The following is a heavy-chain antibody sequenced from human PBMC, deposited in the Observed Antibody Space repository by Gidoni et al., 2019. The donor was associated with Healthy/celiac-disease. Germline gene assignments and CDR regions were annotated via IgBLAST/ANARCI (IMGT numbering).Heavy chain of an antibody. V-gene: IGHV3-73*01. CDR1: GFTFSGSA. J-gene: IGHJ3*02. D-gene: IGHD2-2*01. CDR3: TSLVVPAAMSAFDI. CDR2: IRSKANSSAT. Sequence: EVQLVESGGGLVQPGGSLKLYCAASGFTFSGSAMHWVRQASGKGRAWVGRIRSKANSSATAYAESVKGRFNIYRDDSKNTAYLQMNSLKTEDTAVYYCTSLVVPAAMSAFDIWGQGTMVTVSS.